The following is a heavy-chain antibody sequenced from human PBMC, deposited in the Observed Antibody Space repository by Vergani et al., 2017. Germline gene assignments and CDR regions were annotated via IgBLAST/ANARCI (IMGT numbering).Heavy chain of an antibody. CDR1: GFTFSSYG. Sequence: QVQLVESGGGVVQPGRSLRLSCAASGFTFSSYGMHWVRQAPGKGLEWVTVISYDGSNKYYADSVKGGFTISRDNSKTTLYLQMNSLRAEDTAVYYCAKDQRDTAMVSSRYYCYGMDVWGQGTTVTVSS. CDR2: ISYDGSNK. V-gene: IGHV3-30*18. J-gene: IGHJ6*02. D-gene: IGHD5-18*01. CDR3: AKDQRDTAMVSSRYYCYGMDV.